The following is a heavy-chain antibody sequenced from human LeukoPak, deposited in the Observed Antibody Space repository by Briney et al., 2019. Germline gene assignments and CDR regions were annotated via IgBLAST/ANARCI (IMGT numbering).Heavy chain of an antibody. V-gene: IGHV3-23*01. CDR3: AKGMEWVVVPAALDV. D-gene: IGHD2-2*01. Sequence: GGSLRLSCSASGFTFSSYAMSWVRQAPGKGLEWVSAISGSSSTTFYADSVKGRFTISRDNSMDTLFLQMNSLRPEDTALYYCAKGMEWVVVPAALDVWGQGTTVSVSS. CDR1: GFTFSSYA. CDR2: ISGSSSTT. J-gene: IGHJ6*02.